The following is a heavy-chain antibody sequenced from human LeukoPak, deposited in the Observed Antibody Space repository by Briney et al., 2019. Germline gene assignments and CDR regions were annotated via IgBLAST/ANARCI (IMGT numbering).Heavy chain of an antibody. CDR3: ARSGPQAPDCYHY. CDR1: GFTFSTYW. J-gene: IGHJ4*02. D-gene: IGHD2-21*02. Sequence: PGGSLRLSCTASGFTFSTYWMTWVRQAPGKGLEWAASINQDENHRHYVPSARGRFTISRDNAKNSLLLQMNSLTAEDTAIYYCARSGPQAPDCYHYWGQGTQVTVSS. CDR2: INQDENHR. V-gene: IGHV3-7*03.